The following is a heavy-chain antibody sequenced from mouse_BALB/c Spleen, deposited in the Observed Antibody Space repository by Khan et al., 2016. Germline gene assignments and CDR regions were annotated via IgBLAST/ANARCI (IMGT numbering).Heavy chain of an antibody. CDR1: GYTFTSYW. D-gene: IGHD1-1*01. Sequence: QIQLVQSGAELAKPGASVKMSCKASGYTFTSYWMHWVKQRPGQGLEWIGYINPSTGYTEYNQKFKDKATLTADKSSSTAYMQLSSLTSEDSAGYYCATSYYYGSSYYAMDYLGQGTSVTVSS. CDR2: INPSTGYT. V-gene: IGHV1-7*01. CDR3: ATSYYYGSSYYAMDY. J-gene: IGHJ4*01.